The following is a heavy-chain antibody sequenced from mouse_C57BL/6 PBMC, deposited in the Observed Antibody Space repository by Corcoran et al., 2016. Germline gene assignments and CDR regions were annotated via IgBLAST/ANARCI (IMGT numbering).Heavy chain of an antibody. D-gene: IGHD1-1*02. Sequence: EVQLQQSGPELVKPGASVKISCKASGYTFTDYYMNWVKQSHGKSLEWIGDINPNNGGTSYNQKFKGKATLTVDKSSSTAYMELRSLTSEDSAVYYGARTVVERAWFAYWGQGTLVTVSA. V-gene: IGHV1-26*01. CDR3: ARTVVERAWFAY. J-gene: IGHJ3*01. CDR2: INPNNGGT. CDR1: GYTFTDYY.